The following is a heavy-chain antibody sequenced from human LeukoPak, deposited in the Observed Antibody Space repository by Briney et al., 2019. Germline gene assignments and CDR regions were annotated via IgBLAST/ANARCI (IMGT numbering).Heavy chain of an antibody. V-gene: IGHV4-59*01. J-gene: IGHJ4*02. CDR3: ARSELLWFGGVNSGFDY. CDR1: GGSISSYY. CDR2: VYYSGST. Sequence: SETLSLTCTVSGGSISSYYWSWIRQPPGKGLEWIGYVYYSGSTNYNPSLKSQVTISVDTSENQFSLKLSSVTAADTAVYYCARSELLWFGGVNSGFDYWGQGTLVTVSS. D-gene: IGHD3-10*01.